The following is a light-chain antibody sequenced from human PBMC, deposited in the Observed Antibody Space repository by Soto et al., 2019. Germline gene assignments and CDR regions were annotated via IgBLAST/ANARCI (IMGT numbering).Light chain of an antibody. Sequence: DIQMTQSPSSLSASVGDRITITCRANESVGNWLAWYQQKPGKAPKLLIYAASTLPSGVPSRFSGSRSGTVFSLTVSSLQPEDFATYYCQQANSLPLSFGGGTKVEIK. CDR2: AAS. CDR1: ESVGNW. V-gene: IGKV1D-12*01. J-gene: IGKJ4*01. CDR3: QQANSLPLS.